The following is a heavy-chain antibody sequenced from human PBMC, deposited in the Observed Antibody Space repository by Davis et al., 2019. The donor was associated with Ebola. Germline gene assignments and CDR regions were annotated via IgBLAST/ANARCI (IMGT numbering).Heavy chain of an antibody. V-gene: IGHV4-61*05. CDR2: IHHSGSA. D-gene: IGHD2-21*01. Sequence: PSETLSLTCTVSGGSMTSTKYYWGWIRQPPGKGLEWVGYIHHSGSANSNPSLKSRVTFSIDTSKSQVSLKLTSVTDADTAVYYCARDTRPCGGDCYDDTFDMWGQGTMVIVSS. J-gene: IGHJ3*02. CDR3: ARDTRPCGGDCYDDTFDM. CDR1: GGSMTSTKYY.